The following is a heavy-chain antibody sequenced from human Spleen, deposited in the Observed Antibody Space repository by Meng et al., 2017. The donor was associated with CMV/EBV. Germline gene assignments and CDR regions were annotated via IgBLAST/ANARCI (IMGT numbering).Heavy chain of an antibody. Sequence: CTASGGTFSSHTLNWVRQAPGHGLQWMGRVIPLLGVTNYAQKSQGRVTITADKSTGTAYMELSGLRSEDTAVYYCAESVTILDWFDPWGQGTLVTVSS. J-gene: IGHJ5*02. CDR1: GGTFSSHT. CDR2: VIPLLGVT. CDR3: AESVTILDWFDP. D-gene: IGHD3-3*01. V-gene: IGHV1-69*02.